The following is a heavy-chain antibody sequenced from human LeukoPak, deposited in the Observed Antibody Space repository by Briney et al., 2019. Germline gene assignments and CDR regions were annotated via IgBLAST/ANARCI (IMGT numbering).Heavy chain of an antibody. J-gene: IGHJ4*02. CDR2: IASSGTIK. CDR1: GFSVSTKY. Sequence: GGSLRLSCAASGFSVSTKYMNWVRQAPGKGLEWVSNIASSGTIKYYADSVKGRFSISRDNAKSSLYLQMNSLRVEDTAVYYCALLAVASDFDYWGQGALVTVSS. D-gene: IGHD6-19*01. CDR3: ALLAVASDFDY. V-gene: IGHV3-48*03.